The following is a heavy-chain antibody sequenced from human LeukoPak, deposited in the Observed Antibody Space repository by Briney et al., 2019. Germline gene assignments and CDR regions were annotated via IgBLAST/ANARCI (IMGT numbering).Heavy chain of an antibody. V-gene: IGHV1-69*05. Sequence: GSSVKVSCKASGGTFSSYAISWVRQAPGQGLEWMGGIIPIFGTANYAQKFQGRVTITTDESTSTAYMELSSLRSEDTAMYYCARTGYCSSASCYTASRPYSYYYMDVWGRGTTVTVPS. D-gene: IGHD2-2*02. CDR2: IIPIFGTA. J-gene: IGHJ6*03. CDR1: GGTFSSYA. CDR3: ARTGYCSSASCYTASRPYSYYYMDV.